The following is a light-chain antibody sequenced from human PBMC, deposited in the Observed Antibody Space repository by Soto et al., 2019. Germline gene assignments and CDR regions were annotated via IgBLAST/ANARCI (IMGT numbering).Light chain of an antibody. CDR2: GAS. J-gene: IGKJ5*01. V-gene: IGKV3-15*01. CDR1: QSVSSN. CDR3: QQYNKWPPIT. Sequence: EIVITQSPATLSVSPGERATLSCRSSQSVSSNLAWYQQKPGQAPRLLIYGASTRATGIPARFSGSGSGTDFTLTITYLQSEDFAVYHCQQYNKWPPITFGQGTRLEIK.